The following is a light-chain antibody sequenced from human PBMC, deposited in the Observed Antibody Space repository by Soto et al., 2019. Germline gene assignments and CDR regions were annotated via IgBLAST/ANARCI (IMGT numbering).Light chain of an antibody. CDR1: SSDVGGYKF. CDR2: EVS. CDR3: GSSTGSIYV. J-gene: IGLJ1*01. Sequence: QSVLTQPASVSGSPGQSITISCTGTSSDVGGYKFVSWYQQHPGKAPKLMIYEVSNRPSGVSSRFSGSKSGNTASLTISGLKAEDQAPYYCGSSTGSIYVFGTGTKVTV. V-gene: IGLV2-14*01.